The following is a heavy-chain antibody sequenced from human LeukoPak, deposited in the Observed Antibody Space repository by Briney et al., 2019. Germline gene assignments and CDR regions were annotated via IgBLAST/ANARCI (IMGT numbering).Heavy chain of an antibody. Sequence: PGRSLRLSCAASGFTFNDFAMHWVRQAPGKGLEWVSGITWNSGRIAYADSVKGRFTISRDNAKNSLYLQMNSLRAEDMALHYCAKMSGYTSGWIDYWDQGALVSVSS. CDR3: AKMSGYTSGWIDY. CDR2: ITWNSGRI. V-gene: IGHV3-9*03. J-gene: IGHJ4*02. CDR1: GFTFNDFA. D-gene: IGHD6-19*01.